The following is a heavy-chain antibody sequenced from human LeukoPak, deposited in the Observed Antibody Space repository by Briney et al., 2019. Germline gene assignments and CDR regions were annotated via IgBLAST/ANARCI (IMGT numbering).Heavy chain of an antibody. CDR1: GFTFSSYW. V-gene: IGHV3-23*01. J-gene: IGHJ4*02. CDR2: ISGSGGST. Sequence: SGGSLRLSCAASGFTFSSYWMSWVRQAPGKGLEWVSAISGSGGSTYYADSVKGRFTISRDNSKNTLYLQMNSLRAEDTAVYYCAKDLQANVDTAMYWGQGTLVTVSS. D-gene: IGHD5-18*01. CDR3: AKDLQANVDTAMY.